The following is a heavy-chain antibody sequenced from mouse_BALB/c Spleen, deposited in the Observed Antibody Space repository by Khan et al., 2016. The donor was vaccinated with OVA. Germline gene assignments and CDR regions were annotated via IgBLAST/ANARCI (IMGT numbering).Heavy chain of an antibody. V-gene: IGHV5-6-4*01. CDR1: GFTFSSYS. Sequence: DVQLLETGGGLVKPGGSLRLSCEASGFTFSSYSMSWVRQTPEKRLEWVATITSGGSYTYYPDSVQGRFTISRDNAKNTLYLQMSSLKSEDTAIYYCTRDRNYYGSSFYFDYWGQGTTLTVSS. J-gene: IGHJ2*01. CDR3: TRDRNYYGSSFYFDY. D-gene: IGHD1-1*01. CDR2: ITSGGSYT.